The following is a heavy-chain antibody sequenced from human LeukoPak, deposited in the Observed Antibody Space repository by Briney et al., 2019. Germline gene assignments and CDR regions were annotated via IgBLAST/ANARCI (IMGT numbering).Heavy chain of an antibody. CDR3: AKNRGYSYGADAFDI. J-gene: IGHJ3*02. V-gene: IGHV3-30*18. CDR1: GFTFSSFA. Sequence: GGSLRLSCVASGFTFSSFAINWVRQVPGKGREWLTVISYDASNVYYGDSVKGRITVSRDNSKNTVFLQMNNLRPEDTTVYYCAKNRGYSYGADAFDIWGQGTMVTVSA. CDR2: ISYDASNV. D-gene: IGHD5-18*01.